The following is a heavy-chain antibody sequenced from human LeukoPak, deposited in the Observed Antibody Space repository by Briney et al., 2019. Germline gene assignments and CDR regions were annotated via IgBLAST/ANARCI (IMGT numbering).Heavy chain of an antibody. CDR2: IWYDGSNK. CDR1: GFTFSSYG. CDR3: ARDLEITTGTTEDAFDI. J-gene: IGHJ3*02. V-gene: IGHV3-33*01. D-gene: IGHD1-1*01. Sequence: GGSLRLSCAASGFTFSSYGMHWVRQAPGKGLEWVAVIWYDGSNKYYADSMKGRFTISRDNSKNTLYLQMNSLRAEDTAVYYCARDLEITTGTTEDAFDIWGQGTMVTVSS.